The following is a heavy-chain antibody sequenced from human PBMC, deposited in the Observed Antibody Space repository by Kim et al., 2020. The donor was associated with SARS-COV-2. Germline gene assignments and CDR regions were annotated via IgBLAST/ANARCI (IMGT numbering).Heavy chain of an antibody. CDR1: GFTFSSYS. D-gene: IGHD3-9*01. Sequence: GGSLRLSCAASGFTFSSYSMNWVRQAPGKGLAWVSSISSSSSYIYYADSVKGRFTISRDNAKNSLYLQMNSLRAEDTAVYYCARDLMGLRYFDWLLTEGMDVWGQGTTVTVSS. J-gene: IGHJ6*02. CDR2: ISSSSSYI. V-gene: IGHV3-21*01. CDR3: ARDLMGLRYFDWLLTEGMDV.